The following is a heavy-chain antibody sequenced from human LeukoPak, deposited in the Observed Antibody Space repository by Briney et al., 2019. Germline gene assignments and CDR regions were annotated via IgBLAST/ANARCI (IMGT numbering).Heavy chain of an antibody. CDR2: INAGNGNT. Sequence: GASVRVSSTASGYTFTSYAMHWVRQAPGQRLEWMGCINAGNGNTKYSQKFQGRVTITRDTSASTAYMELSSLRSEDTAVYYCARDRYSSGWYGYFDYWGQGTLVTVSS. J-gene: IGHJ4*02. CDR3: ARDRYSSGWYGYFDY. V-gene: IGHV1-3*01. D-gene: IGHD6-19*01. CDR1: GYTFTSYA.